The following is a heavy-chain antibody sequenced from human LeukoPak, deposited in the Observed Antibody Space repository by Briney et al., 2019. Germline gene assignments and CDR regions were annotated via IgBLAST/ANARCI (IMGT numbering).Heavy chain of an antibody. D-gene: IGHD3-10*01. J-gene: IGHJ3*02. V-gene: IGHV3-30*18. Sequence: GGSLRLSCAASGFTFSSYGMHWVRLAPGKGLEWVAVISYDGSNRYYADSVKGRFTISRDSSKNTLYLQMNSLRAEDTSIYYCAKASFLGVAGHLYAFDIWGQGTMVTVSS. CDR2: ISYDGSNR. CDR3: AKASFLGVAGHLYAFDI. CDR1: GFTFSSYG.